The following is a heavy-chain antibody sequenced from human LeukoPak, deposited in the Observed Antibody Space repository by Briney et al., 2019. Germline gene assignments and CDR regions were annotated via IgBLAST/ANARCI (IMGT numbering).Heavy chain of an antibody. CDR3: ARVRVTGYSHFAS. Sequence: PGRSLRLSCAASGFTFDDYAMHWVRQAPGKGLEWVSGISWNSGSIGYADSVKGRFTISRDNAKNTVYLQMSSLRAEATAVYSCARVRVTGYSHFASWGQGTLVTVSS. CDR1: GFTFDDYA. D-gene: IGHD3-9*01. V-gene: IGHV3-9*01. J-gene: IGHJ4*02. CDR2: ISWNSGSI.